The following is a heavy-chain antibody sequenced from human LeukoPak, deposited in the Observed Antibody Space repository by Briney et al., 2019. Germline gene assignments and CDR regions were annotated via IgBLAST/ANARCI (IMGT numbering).Heavy chain of an antibody. J-gene: IGHJ6*03. CDR1: GGTFSSYA. CDR2: IIPIFGTA. D-gene: IGHD1-26*01. Sequence: SVKVSCKASGGTFSSYAISWVRQAPGQGREWMGGIIPIFGTANYAQKFQGRVTITADESTSTAYMELSSLRSEDTAVYYCASSPSWEPRGYYYYYMDVWGKGTTVTISS. V-gene: IGHV1-69*13. CDR3: ASSPSWEPRGYYYYYMDV.